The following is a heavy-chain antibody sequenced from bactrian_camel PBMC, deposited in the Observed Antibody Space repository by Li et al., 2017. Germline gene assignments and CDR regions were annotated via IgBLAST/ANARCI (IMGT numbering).Heavy chain of an antibody. CDR3: AADVGALSSRCLGLSPDTYNY. D-gene: IGHD5*01. V-gene: IGHV3S63*01. J-gene: IGHJ4*01. Sequence: HVQLVESGGGSAQVGGSLSVSCAASGFTDSYYCMGWFRQAPGKEREGVASISNGGGVTYYTDSVKGRFTISRDNTKNTVYLQMNSLKTEDTAVYYCAADVGALSSRCLGLSPDTYNYWGQGTQVTV. CDR1: GFTDSYYC. CDR2: ISNGGGVT.